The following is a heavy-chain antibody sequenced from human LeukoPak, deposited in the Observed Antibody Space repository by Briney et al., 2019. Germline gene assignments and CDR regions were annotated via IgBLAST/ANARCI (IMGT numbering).Heavy chain of an antibody. Sequence: SETLSLTCTVSDDSVNSNGYYWGWIRQSPGKGLEWIGNVDYTGGTFYNPSLKSRLTISVDTSKILFSLKLTSMTAADTAVYYCARSTGLYFDYWGQGTLVTVSS. CDR2: VDYTGGT. D-gene: IGHD6-19*01. V-gene: IGHV4-39*01. CDR1: DDSVNSNGYY. J-gene: IGHJ4*02. CDR3: ARSTGLYFDY.